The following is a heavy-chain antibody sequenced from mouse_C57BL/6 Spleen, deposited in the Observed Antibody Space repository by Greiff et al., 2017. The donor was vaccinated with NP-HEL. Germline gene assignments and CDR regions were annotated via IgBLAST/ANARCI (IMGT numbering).Heavy chain of an antibody. CDR3: ARDGTGGYYGAMDY. CDR1: GFTFSSYA. D-gene: IGHD2-3*01. CDR2: ISDGGSYT. J-gene: IGHJ4*01. Sequence: EVQRVESGGGLVKPGGSLKLSCAASGFTFSSYAMSWVRQTPEKRLEWVATISDGGSYTYYPDNVKGRFTISRDNAKNNLYLQMSHLKSEDTAMYYCARDGTGGYYGAMDYWGQGTSVTVSS. V-gene: IGHV5-4*01.